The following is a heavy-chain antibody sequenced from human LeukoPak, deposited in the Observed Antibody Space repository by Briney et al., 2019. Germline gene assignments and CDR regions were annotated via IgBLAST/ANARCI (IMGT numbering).Heavy chain of an antibody. V-gene: IGHV3-11*01. J-gene: IGHJ3*02. CDR3: AKDQIRITMIVVVPGAFDI. CDR2: ISSSGSTI. D-gene: IGHD3-22*01. CDR1: GFTFSDYY. Sequence: GGSLRLSCAASGFTFSDYYMTWIRQAPGRGLEWVSYISSSGSTIYYADSVKGRFTISRDNPKNSLYLQMNSLRAEDTAVYYCAKDQIRITMIVVVPGAFDIWGQGTMVTVSS.